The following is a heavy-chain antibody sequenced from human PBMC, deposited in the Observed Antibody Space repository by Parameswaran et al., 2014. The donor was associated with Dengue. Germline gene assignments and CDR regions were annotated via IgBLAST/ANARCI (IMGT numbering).Heavy chain of an antibody. V-gene: IGHV4-34*01. CDR2: INHSGST. Sequence: VRQAPGKGLEWIGEINHSGSTNYNPSLKSRVTISVDTSKNQFSLKLSSVTAADTAVYYCARLNYYDSSGYYRLDYWGQGTLVTVSS. D-gene: IGHD3-22*01. J-gene: IGHJ4*02. CDR3: ARLNYYDSSGYYRLDY.